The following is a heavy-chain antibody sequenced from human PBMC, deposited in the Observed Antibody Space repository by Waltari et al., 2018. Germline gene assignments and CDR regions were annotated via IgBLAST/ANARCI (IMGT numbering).Heavy chain of an antibody. D-gene: IGHD3-10*01. J-gene: IGHJ6*03. CDR1: GGSFSGYY. V-gene: IGHV4-34*01. Sequence: QVQLQQWGAGLLKPSETLSLTCAVYGGSFSGYYWSWIRQPPGTGLEWIGEINHSGSTNYNPSLKSRVTISVDTSKNQFSLKLSSVTAADTAVYYCARQIRNLVRGIYYYYYMDVWGKGTTVTVSS. CDR2: INHSGST. CDR3: ARQIRNLVRGIYYYYYMDV.